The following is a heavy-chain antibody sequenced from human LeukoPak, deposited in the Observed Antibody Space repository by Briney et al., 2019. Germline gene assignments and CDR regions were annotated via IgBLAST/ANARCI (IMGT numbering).Heavy chain of an antibody. J-gene: IGHJ6*03. CDR3: ARVMASNGVYYYYYMDV. CDR1: GFTVSSSY. D-gene: IGHD5-24*01. V-gene: IGHV3-53*01. CDR2: IYSGGST. Sequence: TGGSLRLSCAASGFTVSSSYMSWVRQAPGKGLEWVSVIYSGGSTYYADSVKGRFTISRDNSKNTLYLQMNSLRAEDTAVYYCARVMASNGVYYYYYMDVWGKGTTVTVSS.